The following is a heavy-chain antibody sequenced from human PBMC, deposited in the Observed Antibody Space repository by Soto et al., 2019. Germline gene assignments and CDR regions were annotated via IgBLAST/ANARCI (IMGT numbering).Heavy chain of an antibody. CDR2: ISYDGSNK. CDR1: GFTFSSYA. D-gene: IGHD3-22*01. CDR3: ARGHQIVAINWFDP. J-gene: IGHJ5*02. Sequence: GGSLRLSCAASGFTFSSYAMHWVRQAPGKGLEWVAVISYDGSNKYYADSVKGRFTISRDNSKNTLYLQMNSLRAEDTAVYYCARGHQIVAINWFDPRGQGTLVTVSS. V-gene: IGHV3-30-3*01.